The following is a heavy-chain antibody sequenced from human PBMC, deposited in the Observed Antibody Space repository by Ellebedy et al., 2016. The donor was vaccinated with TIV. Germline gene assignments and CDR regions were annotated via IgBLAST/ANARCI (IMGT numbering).Heavy chain of an antibody. V-gene: IGHV3-9*01. D-gene: IGHD4-17*01. J-gene: IGHJ4*02. Sequence: SLKISXAASGFTFDDYAMHWVRQAPGKGLEWVSGISWNSGSIGYADSVKGRFTISRDNAKNSLYLQMNSLRAEDTAVYYCARSDYGDSPDDYWGQGTLVTVSS. CDR3: ARSDYGDSPDDY. CDR1: GFTFDDYA. CDR2: ISWNSGSI.